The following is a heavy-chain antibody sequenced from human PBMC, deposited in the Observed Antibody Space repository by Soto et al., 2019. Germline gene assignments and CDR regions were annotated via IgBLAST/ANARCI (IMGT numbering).Heavy chain of an antibody. CDR3: ARNKGAPAGGLYMDV. Sequence: SLRLSCAASGFTFSSYSMNWVRQAPGKGLEWVSSISSSSSYIYYADSVKGRFTISRDNAKNSLYLQMNSLRAEDTAVYYCARNKGAPAGGLYMDVWGKGTTVTVSS. D-gene: IGHD2-8*02. CDR2: ISSSSSYI. CDR1: GFTFSSYS. J-gene: IGHJ6*03. V-gene: IGHV3-21*01.